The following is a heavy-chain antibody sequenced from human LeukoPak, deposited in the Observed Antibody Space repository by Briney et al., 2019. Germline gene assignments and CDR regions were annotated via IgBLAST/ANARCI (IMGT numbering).Heavy chain of an antibody. Sequence: ASVKVSCKASGYTFNSYGISWGRQAPGQGLEWMGWISAYNGNTNYAQKLQGRVTMTTDTSTSTAYMELRSLRSDDTAVYYCARDASAYYSRWFDYWGQGTPVTVSS. CDR1: GYTFNSYG. V-gene: IGHV1-18*01. D-gene: IGHD3-22*01. CDR3: ARDASAYYSRWFDY. CDR2: ISAYNGNT. J-gene: IGHJ4*02.